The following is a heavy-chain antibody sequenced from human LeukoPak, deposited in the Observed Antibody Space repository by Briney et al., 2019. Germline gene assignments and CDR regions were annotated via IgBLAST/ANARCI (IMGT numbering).Heavy chain of an antibody. V-gene: IGHV1-69*01. Sequence: GSSVTVSCTASGGTFSSYAISWVRQAPGQGLEWMGGIIPIFGTANYAQKFQGRVTITADESTSTAYMELSSLRSEDTAMYYCARAYSSNWYYFDYWGQGTLVTVSS. D-gene: IGHD2-2*01. J-gene: IGHJ4*02. CDR1: GGTFSSYA. CDR2: IIPIFGTA. CDR3: ARAYSSNWYYFDY.